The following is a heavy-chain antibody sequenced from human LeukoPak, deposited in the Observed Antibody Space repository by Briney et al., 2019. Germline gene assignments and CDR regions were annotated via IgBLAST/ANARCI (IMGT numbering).Heavy chain of an antibody. D-gene: IGHD6-13*01. CDR2: IYYSGST. Sequence: SETLSLTCTVSGGSISSGDYYWSWIRQPPGKGLEWIGYIYYSGSTYYIPSLKSRVTISVDTSKNQFSLKLSSVTAADTAVYYCARGEGYSSSWYLDYWGQGTLVTVSS. V-gene: IGHV4-30-4*01. CDR1: GGSISSGDYY. CDR3: ARGEGYSSSWYLDY. J-gene: IGHJ4*02.